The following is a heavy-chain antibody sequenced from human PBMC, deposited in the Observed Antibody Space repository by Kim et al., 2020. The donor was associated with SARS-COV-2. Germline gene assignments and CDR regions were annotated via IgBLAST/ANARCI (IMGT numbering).Heavy chain of an antibody. CDR3: ARVLYSQQLGHPPHYYFDY. V-gene: IGHV1-69*13. D-gene: IGHD6-13*01. CDR2: IIPIFGTA. J-gene: IGHJ4*02. Sequence: SVKVSCKASGGTFSSYAISWVRQAPGQGLEWMGGIIPIFGTANYAQKFQGRVTITADESTSTAYMELSSLRSEDTAVYYCARVLYSQQLGHPPHYYFDYWGQGTLVTVSS. CDR1: GGTFSSYA.